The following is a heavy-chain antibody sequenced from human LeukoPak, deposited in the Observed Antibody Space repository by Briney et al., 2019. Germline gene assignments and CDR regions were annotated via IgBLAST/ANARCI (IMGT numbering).Heavy chain of an antibody. Sequence: GGSLRLSCAASGFTFSTYAMTWVRQAPGKGLEWVSTISGGGDGTHYADSVKGRFTVSRDNSKNMLYLQMDNLRAEDTVVYYCAKDQFGSGTYFDYWGQGALVTVSS. CDR3: AKDQFGSGTYFDY. J-gene: IGHJ4*02. V-gene: IGHV3-23*01. CDR2: ISGGGDGT. D-gene: IGHD3-10*01. CDR1: GFTFSTYA.